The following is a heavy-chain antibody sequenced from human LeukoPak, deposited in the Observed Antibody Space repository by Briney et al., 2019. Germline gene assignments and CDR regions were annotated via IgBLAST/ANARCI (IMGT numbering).Heavy chain of an antibody. CDR2: INHSGST. V-gene: IGHV4-34*01. CDR3: ASGNGFGTVYYFDY. J-gene: IGHJ4*02. CDR1: GGSFSGYY. D-gene: IGHD3-10*01. Sequence: SETLSLTCAVYGGSFSGYYWSWVRQPPGKGLEWIGEINHSGSTNYNPSLKSRVTISVDTSNNQFSLKLSSVTAADSAVYYCASGNGFGTVYYFDYWGQGTLVTVSS.